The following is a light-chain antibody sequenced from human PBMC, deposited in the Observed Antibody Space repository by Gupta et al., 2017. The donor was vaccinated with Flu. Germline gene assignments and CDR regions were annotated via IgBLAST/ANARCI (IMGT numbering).Light chain of an antibody. J-gene: IGKJ2*01. V-gene: IGKV1-12*01. CDR1: QGINHC. CDR3: QQANNCPHT. CDR2: AAS. Sequence: DIQLTQTPASVSASVGDGVNITCRASQGINHCLAWYQQKPGQAPKLLIYAASTVQRGVPSRFSGTGSCADFTLTVSSLQPEDFGTYYCQQANNCPHTFGQGTKLEIK.